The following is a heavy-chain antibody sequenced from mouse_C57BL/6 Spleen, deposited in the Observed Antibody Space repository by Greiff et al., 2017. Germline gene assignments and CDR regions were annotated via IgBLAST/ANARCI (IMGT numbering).Heavy chain of an antibody. V-gene: IGHV1-80*01. Sequence: QVQLQQSGAELVKPGASVKISCKASGYAFSGYWMNWVKQRPGKGLEWIGQIYPGDGDTNYNGKFKGKATLTADKSSSTAYMQLSSLTSEDAAVYFCAREESGNCFDYWGQGTTLTVSS. CDR3: AREESGNCFDY. CDR1: GYAFSGYW. D-gene: IGHD1-3*01. CDR2: IYPGDGDT. J-gene: IGHJ2*01.